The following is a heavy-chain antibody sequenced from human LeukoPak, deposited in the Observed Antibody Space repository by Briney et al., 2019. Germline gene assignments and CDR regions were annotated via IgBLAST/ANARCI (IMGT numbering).Heavy chain of an antibody. CDR2: IYYSGST. CDR3: AREGSGRSRWYAGGYFDY. V-gene: IGHV4-30-4*01. D-gene: IGHD6-13*01. J-gene: IGHJ4*02. CDR1: GGSITSYY. Sequence: SETLSLTCTVSGGSITSYYWSWIRQPPGKGLEWIGYIYYSGSTYYNPSLKSRVTISVDTSKNQFSLKLSSVTAADTAVYYCAREGSGRSRWYAGGYFDYWGQGTLVTVSS.